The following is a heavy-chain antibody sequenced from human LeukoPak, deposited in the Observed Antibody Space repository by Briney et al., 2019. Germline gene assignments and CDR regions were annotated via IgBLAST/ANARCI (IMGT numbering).Heavy chain of an antibody. Sequence: GGSLRLSCAASGFTFSSAWMSWVRQAPGKGLEWVAYIRYDGGNKNYADSVKGRFTISRDNSKNTLDVQMNSLRPEDTAVYYCARVAAGSCVTSCPYEFWGPGTLVTVSS. CDR2: IRYDGGNK. CDR1: GFTFSSAW. D-gene: IGHD2-2*01. J-gene: IGHJ4*02. V-gene: IGHV3-30*02. CDR3: ARVAAGSCVTSCPYEF.